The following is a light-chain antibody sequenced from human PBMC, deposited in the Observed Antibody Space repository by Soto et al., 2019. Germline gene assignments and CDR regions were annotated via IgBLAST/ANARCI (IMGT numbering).Light chain of an antibody. J-gene: IGKJ4*01. Sequence: EIVLTQSPATLSLSPGERATLSCRASQSVSSYLAWYQQKPGQAPRLLIYHASNRTTGMPARFSGSGSGTDFTLTICSLVPEYFAVYYWQQRINWPPLTFGGGTKVEIK. CDR2: HAS. V-gene: IGKV3-11*01. CDR1: QSVSSY. CDR3: QQRINWPPLT.